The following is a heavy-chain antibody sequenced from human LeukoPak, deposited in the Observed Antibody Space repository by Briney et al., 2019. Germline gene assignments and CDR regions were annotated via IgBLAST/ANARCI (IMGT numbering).Heavy chain of an antibody. Sequence: ASVKVSCKVSGYALTELSMHWVRQAPGKGLEGVGGFDPEDGETIYAQKFQGRVTMTEDTSTDTAYMELSSLRSEDTAVYYCATLIYNWNGLYNWFDPWGQGTLVTVSS. D-gene: IGHD1-20*01. CDR2: FDPEDGET. V-gene: IGHV1-24*01. J-gene: IGHJ5*02. CDR3: ATLIYNWNGLYNWFDP. CDR1: GYALTELS.